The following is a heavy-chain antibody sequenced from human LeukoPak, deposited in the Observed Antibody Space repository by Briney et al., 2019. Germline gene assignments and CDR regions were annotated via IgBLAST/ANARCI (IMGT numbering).Heavy chain of an antibody. D-gene: IGHD3-22*01. Sequence: SETLSLTCTVSGGSISSYYWTWIRQPAGKGLEWIGRIHTSGSTNHNPSLKSRVTMSVDTSNNQFSLKLSSVTAADTAVYYCAREGSSGYYSDYWGQGTLVTVSS. J-gene: IGHJ4*02. CDR1: GGSISSYY. CDR3: AREGSSGYYSDY. CDR2: IHTSGST. V-gene: IGHV4-4*07.